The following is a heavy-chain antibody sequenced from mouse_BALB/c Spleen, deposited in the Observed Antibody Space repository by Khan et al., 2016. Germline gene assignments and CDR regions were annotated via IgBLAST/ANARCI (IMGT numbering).Heavy chain of an antibody. CDR2: MHSSGST. CDR3: ARYGYYARDY. V-gene: IGHV3-1*02. J-gene: IGHJ4*01. Sequence: EVQLQESGPDLVKPSQSLSLTCTVTGYSITSGYSWHWIRQFPGNKLEWMGYMHSSGSTNYSPSLTSRISITRDTSNNQFFLQLSSVTTEDTATYYCARYGYYARDYWGQGTSATVSS. D-gene: IGHD1-1*02. CDR1: GYSITSGYS.